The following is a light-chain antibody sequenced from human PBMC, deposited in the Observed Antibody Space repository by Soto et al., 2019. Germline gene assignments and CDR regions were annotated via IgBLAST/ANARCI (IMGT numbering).Light chain of an antibody. CDR3: QQYGSSPIT. CDR2: GTS. CDR1: QSVSSSF. J-gene: IGKJ5*01. Sequence: EIVLTQSPGTLSLSPGERATLSCRASQSVSSSFLAWYQQKPGQAPRLLIYGTSGRATGIPDRFSGSGSGTDFTLTISRLEPEDFAVYYCQQYGSSPITFGQGTRLEI. V-gene: IGKV3-20*01.